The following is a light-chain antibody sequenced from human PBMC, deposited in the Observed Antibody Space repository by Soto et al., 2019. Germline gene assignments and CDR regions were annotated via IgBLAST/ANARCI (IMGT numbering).Light chain of an antibody. CDR3: QQHNQWPIT. J-gene: IGKJ5*01. Sequence: EIVLTQSPDTLSLSPGERATLSCRASKSFSRSYLAWYQQKPGQAPRLLIYGASSRATGIPARFSGSGSGTEFTLTISSLQSEDFAVYYCQQHNQWPITFGQGTRLEIK. CDR2: GAS. CDR1: KSFSRSY. V-gene: IGKV3D-15*01.